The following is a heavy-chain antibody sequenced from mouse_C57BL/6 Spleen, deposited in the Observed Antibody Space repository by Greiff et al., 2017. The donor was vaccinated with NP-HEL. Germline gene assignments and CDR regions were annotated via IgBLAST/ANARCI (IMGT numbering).Heavy chain of an antibody. J-gene: IGHJ4*01. CDR2: IYPGSGNT. CDR1: GYSFTSYY. V-gene: IGHV1-66*01. CDR3: APGTAYYAMDY. Sequence: QVQLQQSGPELVKPGASVKISCKASGYSFTSYYIHWVKQRPGQGLEWIGWIYPGSGNTKYNEKFKGKATLTADTSSSTAYMQLSSLTSEDSAVYYCAPGTAYYAMDYWGQGTSVTVSS. D-gene: IGHD4-1*01.